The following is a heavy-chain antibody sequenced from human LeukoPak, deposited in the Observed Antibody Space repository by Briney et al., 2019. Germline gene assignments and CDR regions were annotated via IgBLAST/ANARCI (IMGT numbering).Heavy chain of an antibody. CDR2: ISAYNGNT. Sequence: ASVKVSCKASGYTFTSYGISWVRQAPGQGLEWMGWISAYNGNTNYAQKLQGRVTMTTDTSTSTAYMELRSLRSDDTAVYYCATGYSSSWWDYYYYMDVWGKGTTVTVSS. J-gene: IGHJ6*03. CDR3: ATGYSSSWWDYYYYMDV. V-gene: IGHV1-18*01. D-gene: IGHD6-13*01. CDR1: GYTFTSYG.